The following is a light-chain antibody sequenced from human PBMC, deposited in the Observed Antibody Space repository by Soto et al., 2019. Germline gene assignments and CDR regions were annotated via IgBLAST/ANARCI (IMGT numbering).Light chain of an antibody. Sequence: EIVLTQFPVTLSLSPGERAILSCRASQSVSSNLAWYQQKPGQAPRLLIYDASNRATGIPARFSGSGSRTDFTLSISSPEPEDSAVYYGQQRSSWPLTFGGGTKVEIK. V-gene: IGKV3-11*01. CDR1: QSVSSN. J-gene: IGKJ4*01. CDR2: DAS. CDR3: QQRSSWPLT.